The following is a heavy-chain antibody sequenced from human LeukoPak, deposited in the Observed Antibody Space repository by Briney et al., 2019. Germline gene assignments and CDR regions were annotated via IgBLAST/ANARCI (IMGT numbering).Heavy chain of an antibody. V-gene: IGHV4-30-2*01. D-gene: IGHD2-15*01. CDR2: IYHSGST. CDR1: GGSISSGGYS. CDR3: ARSAYCSGGSCRLNDVFDI. J-gene: IGHJ3*02. Sequence: SQTLSLTCAVSGGSISSGGYSWSWIRQPPGKGLEWIGYIYHSGSTYYNPSLKSRVTISPDRSKNQFSLNLSSVTAADTAVYYCARSAYCSGGSCRLNDVFDIWGQGTMVTVSS.